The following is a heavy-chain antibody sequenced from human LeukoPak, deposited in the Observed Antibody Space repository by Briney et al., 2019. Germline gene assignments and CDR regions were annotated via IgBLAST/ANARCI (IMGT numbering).Heavy chain of an antibody. V-gene: IGHV4-59*08. D-gene: IGHD3-9*01. Sequence: SETLSLTCTVSGGSISSYYWSWIRQPPGKGLEWTGYIYYSGSTNYNPSLKSRVTISVDTSKNQFSLKLSSVTAADTAVYYCARHYSPEYYDILTGPVYYYYGMDVWGQGTTVTVSS. CDR3: ARHYSPEYYDILTGPVYYYYGMDV. CDR2: IYYSGST. CDR1: GGSISSYY. J-gene: IGHJ6*02.